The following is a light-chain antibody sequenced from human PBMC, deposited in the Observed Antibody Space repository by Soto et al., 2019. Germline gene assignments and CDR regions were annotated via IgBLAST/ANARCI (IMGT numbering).Light chain of an antibody. Sequence: ENVLTQSPGTLSLSPGERATLSCRASQSVSSNYLAWYQQRPGQAPRLVIYGASTRATGIPARFSGGGSGTEFTLTISSLQSEDFAVYYCQQYNSWPPITFGQGTRLEIK. CDR2: GAS. V-gene: IGKV3-15*01. CDR3: QQYNSWPPIT. CDR1: QSVSSN. J-gene: IGKJ5*01.